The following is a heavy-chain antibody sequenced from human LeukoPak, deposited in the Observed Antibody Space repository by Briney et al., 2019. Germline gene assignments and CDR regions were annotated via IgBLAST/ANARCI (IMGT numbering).Heavy chain of an antibody. CDR3: ARGVGSSESNWFDP. CDR1: GGSISSGNYY. J-gene: IGHJ5*02. Sequence: PSENLSFTCTVYGGSISSGNYYRSWLRQPPGKVLEWIGRSYTTGSTNYNPSLKGRVTISIVKSKNQFPLKLSSVTAADTAVYYGARGVGSSESNWFDPWGQGTLATVSS. CDR2: SYTTGST. V-gene: IGHV4-61*02. D-gene: IGHD1-26*01.